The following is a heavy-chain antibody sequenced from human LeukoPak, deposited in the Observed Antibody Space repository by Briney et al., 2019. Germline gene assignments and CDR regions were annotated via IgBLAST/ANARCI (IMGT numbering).Heavy chain of an antibody. CDR3: AKTTVTTAGSRYFDY. V-gene: IGHV4-59*01. D-gene: IGHD4-17*01. Sequence: SETLSLTCTVSDDSITMYYWTWIRQPPGKGLEWIGYIFSSGSTNYTPSLRSRVTISVDTSKNQFSLKLSSVTPADTAVYYCAKTTVTTAGSRYFDYWGQGTLVTVSS. J-gene: IGHJ4*02. CDR1: DDSITMYY. CDR2: IFSSGST.